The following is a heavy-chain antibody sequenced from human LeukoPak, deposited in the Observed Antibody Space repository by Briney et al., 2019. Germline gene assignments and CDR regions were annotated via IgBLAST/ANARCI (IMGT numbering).Heavy chain of an antibody. Sequence: GGSLRLSCAASGFTFSSYSMNRVRQAPGKGLEWVSYISSSSSTIYYADSVKGRFTISRDNAKNSLYLQMNSLRAEDTAVYYCARDRYDFWSGQTFDIWGQGTMVTVSS. V-gene: IGHV3-48*01. CDR2: ISSSSSTI. CDR3: ARDRYDFWSGQTFDI. D-gene: IGHD3-3*01. CDR1: GFTFSSYS. J-gene: IGHJ3*02.